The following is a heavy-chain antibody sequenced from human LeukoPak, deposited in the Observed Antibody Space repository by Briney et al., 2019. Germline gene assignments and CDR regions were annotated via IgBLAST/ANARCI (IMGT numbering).Heavy chain of an antibody. D-gene: IGHD2-8*01. Sequence: SETLSLTCTVSGGSISSYYWSWIRQPPGKGLEWIGYIYYGGSTNYNPSLKSRVTISVDTSKNQFSLKLSSVTAADTAVYYCAREKRTKGYYYYMDVWGKGTTVTVSS. CDR3: AREKRTKGYYYYMDV. CDR1: GGSISSYY. V-gene: IGHV4-59*01. CDR2: IYYGGST. J-gene: IGHJ6*03.